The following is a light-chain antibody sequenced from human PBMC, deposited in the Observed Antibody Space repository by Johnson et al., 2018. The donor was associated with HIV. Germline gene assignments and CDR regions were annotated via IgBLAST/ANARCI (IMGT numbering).Light chain of an antibody. Sequence: QSVLTQPPSVSAAPGQKVTISCSGSSSNIGNNYVSWYQQLPGTAPKLLIYENNKRPSGIPDRFSGSKSGTSATLGITGLQTGAEADYYCGTWDSSLISNVFGPGTKVTVL. CDR2: ENN. CDR1: SSNIGNNY. CDR3: GTWDSSLISNV. V-gene: IGLV1-51*02. J-gene: IGLJ1*01.